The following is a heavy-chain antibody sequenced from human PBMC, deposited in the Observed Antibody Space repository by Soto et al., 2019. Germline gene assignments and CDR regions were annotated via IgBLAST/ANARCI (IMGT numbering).Heavy chain of an antibody. Sequence: LSLTCTVSGGSTSSDDYYWSWIRQAPGRGLEWIGYIHSSGSIYYNPSLKSRATMSIDTAGNQFSLKVSSVTVADTAVYYCARDLDGLHDDTSGPFPRPGWGQGTLVTVSS. J-gene: IGHJ1*01. D-gene: IGHD3-22*01. V-gene: IGHV4-30-4*01. CDR3: ARDLDGLHDDTSGPFPRPG. CDR1: GGSTSSDDYY. CDR2: IHSSGSI.